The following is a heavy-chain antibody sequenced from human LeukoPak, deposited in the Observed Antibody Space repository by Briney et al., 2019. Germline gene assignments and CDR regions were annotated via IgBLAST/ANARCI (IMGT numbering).Heavy chain of an antibody. J-gene: IGHJ4*02. CDR1: GGTFSSYA. CDR2: IIPILGIA. Sequence: GASVKVSCKASGGTFSSYAISWVRQAPGQGLEWMGRIIPILGIANYAQKFQGRVTITADKSTSTAYMELSSLRSEDTAVYYCATLGGNLEEMATENFDYWGQGTLVTVSS. D-gene: IGHD3-16*01. CDR3: ATLGGNLEEMATENFDY. V-gene: IGHV1-69*04.